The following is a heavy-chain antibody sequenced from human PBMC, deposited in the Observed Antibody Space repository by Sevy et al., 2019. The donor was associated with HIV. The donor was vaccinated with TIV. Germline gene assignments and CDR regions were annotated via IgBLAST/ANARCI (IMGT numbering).Heavy chain of an antibody. CDR1: GYSISSGYY. CDR3: ARGSQPINYDENGYYDY. J-gene: IGHJ4*02. V-gene: IGHV4-38-2*02. CDR2: ISHRGKT. D-gene: IGHD2-2*03. Sequence: SETLSLTCTVSGYSISSGYYSGWIRQTPGKGLEWLGTISHRGKTHYNPSLKSRVTISVDTSKNQFSLRLNSVTAADTAIFYCARGSQPINYDENGYYDYWGQGTLVTVSS.